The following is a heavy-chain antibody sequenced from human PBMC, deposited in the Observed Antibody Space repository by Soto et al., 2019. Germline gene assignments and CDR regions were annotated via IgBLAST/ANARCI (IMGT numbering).Heavy chain of an antibody. D-gene: IGHD3-22*01. J-gene: IGHJ4*02. CDR1: AGVFSSYA. CDR3: ARGGSGYVWFNEF. Sequence: GXSAQVSWKDSAGVFSSYAISWVRQAPGQGLEWMGGIIPVFGTAYYAQKFQGRVTITADESTNTAYMELSSLRSEDTAMYYCARGGSGYVWFNEFWGQGSLVTVSS. CDR2: IIPVFGTA. V-gene: IGHV1-69*13.